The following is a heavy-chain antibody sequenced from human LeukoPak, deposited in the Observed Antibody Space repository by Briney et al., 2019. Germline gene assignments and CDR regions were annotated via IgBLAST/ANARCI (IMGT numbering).Heavy chain of an antibody. CDR1: GGSFSGYY. CDR3: ARGDPMETRAFDI. D-gene: IGHD3-3*01. CDR2: INHSGST. V-gene: IGHV4-34*01. Sequence: SETLSLTCAVYGGSFSGYYWSWIRQPPGKGLEWIGEINHSGSTNYNPSLKGRVTISVDTSKNQFSLKLSSVTAADTAVYYCARGDPMETRAFDIWGQGTMVTVSS. J-gene: IGHJ3*02.